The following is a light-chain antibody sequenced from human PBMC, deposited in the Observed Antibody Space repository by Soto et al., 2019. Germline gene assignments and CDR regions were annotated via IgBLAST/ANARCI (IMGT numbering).Light chain of an antibody. CDR1: QNIRTY. V-gene: IGKV1-39*01. J-gene: IGKJ1*01. CDR2: EAS. Sequence: DIQVTQSPSSLSASVGDRVTITCRASQNIRTYLTLYQQKPGKAPKLLIYEASDLQSGVPSRFSGSGSGTDFSLTITSLQPEDFATYYCQQSFYAPPTFGQGTKVEIK. CDR3: QQSFYAPPT.